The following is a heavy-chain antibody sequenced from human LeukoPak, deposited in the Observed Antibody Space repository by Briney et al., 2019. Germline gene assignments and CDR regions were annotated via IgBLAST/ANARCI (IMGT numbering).Heavy chain of an antibody. D-gene: IGHD2-2*01. CDR3: ARTASDCSSTSCSHGNYYYYGMDV. J-gene: IGHJ6*02. V-gene: IGHV4-34*01. CDR1: GGSFSGYY. Sequence: PSETLSLTCAVYGGSFSGYYWSWIRQPPGKGLEWIGEINHSGSTNYNPPLKSRVTISVDTSKNQFSLKLSPVTAADTAVYYCARTASDCSSTSCSHGNYYYYGMDVWGQGTTVTVSS. CDR2: INHSGST.